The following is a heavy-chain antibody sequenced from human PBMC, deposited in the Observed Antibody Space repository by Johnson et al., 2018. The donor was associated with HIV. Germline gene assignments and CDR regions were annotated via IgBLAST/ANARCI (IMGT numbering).Heavy chain of an antibody. CDR1: GFTFSSYA. J-gene: IGHJ3*02. CDR3: AKERGKRWLHPRDAFDI. D-gene: IGHD5-24*01. Sequence: VQLVESGGGLVQPGGSLRLSCAASGFTFSSYAMHWVRQAPGKGLEYVSAISSNGGSTYYANSVKGRFTISRDNSKNTLYLRMNSLRPEDTAVFYCAKERGKRWLHPRDAFDIWGQGTMVTVSS. CDR2: ISSNGGST. V-gene: IGHV3-64*01.